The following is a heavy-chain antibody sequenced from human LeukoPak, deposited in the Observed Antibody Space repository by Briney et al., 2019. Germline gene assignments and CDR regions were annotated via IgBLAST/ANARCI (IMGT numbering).Heavy chain of an antibody. J-gene: IGHJ4*02. CDR3: ARTRWLLFYFDY. V-gene: IGHV3-23*01. CDR1: GFIYSNYV. Sequence: PGGSLRLSCGASGFIYSNYVMSWVRQAPGKGLEWVSGISGSGGSTYYADSVKGRFTISRDNSKNTLYLQMNSLRVEDTAVYYCARTRWLLFYFDYWGQGTLVTVSS. D-gene: IGHD5-24*01. CDR2: ISGSGGST.